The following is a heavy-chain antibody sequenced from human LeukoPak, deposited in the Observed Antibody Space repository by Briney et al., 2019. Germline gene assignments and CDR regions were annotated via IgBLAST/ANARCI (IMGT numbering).Heavy chain of an antibody. D-gene: IGHD3-22*01. CDR2: IYYSGST. V-gene: IGHV4-38-2*01. CDR1: GYSISSGYY. J-gene: IGHJ4*02. CDR3: ARNDSSGYFDY. Sequence: PSETLSLTCAVSGYSISSGYYWGWIRQPPGKGLEWIGSIYYSGSTHYNPSLKSRVTTSVDTSQNQFSLKLSSVTAADTAVYYCARNDSSGYFDYWGQGTLVTVSS.